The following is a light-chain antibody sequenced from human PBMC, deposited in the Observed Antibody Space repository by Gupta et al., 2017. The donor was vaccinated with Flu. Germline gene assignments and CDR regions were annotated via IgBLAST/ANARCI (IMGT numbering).Light chain of an antibody. Sequence: PATLSVSPGERATLSCRASQSIASNLAWYQQKPGQAPSLLIYGASTRAIGISDRFSGSGFGTEFTLTVSSLQSEDFAVYYCRQDNNWPRTFGQGTKVEIK. V-gene: IGKV3-15*01. CDR2: GAS. J-gene: IGKJ1*01. CDR3: RQDNNWPRT. CDR1: QSIASN.